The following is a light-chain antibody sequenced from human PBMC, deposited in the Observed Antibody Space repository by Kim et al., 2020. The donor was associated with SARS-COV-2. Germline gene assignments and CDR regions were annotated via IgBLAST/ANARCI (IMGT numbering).Light chain of an antibody. CDR2: GAS. CDR3: QQYNSRPPLT. V-gene: IGKV3-15*01. CDR1: QSITSN. J-gene: IGKJ4*01. Sequence: CAGERVTSSGRASQSITSNLTWYQQKPGKPPRLLIYGASTMRNNVPARFSGSWSGTEFTLTISSLQSEDFAIDYCQQYNSRPPLTFGGGTKVDIK.